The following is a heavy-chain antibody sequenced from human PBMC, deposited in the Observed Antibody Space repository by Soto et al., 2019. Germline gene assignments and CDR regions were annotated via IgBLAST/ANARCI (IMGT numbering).Heavy chain of an antibody. CDR3: ARIIGPHYVDH. V-gene: IGHV3-21*02. CDR2: IGGSGSFT. D-gene: IGHD3-10*01. J-gene: IGHJ4*02. Sequence: EVQLVESGGGLAKPGGSLRLSCAASGFTFRSFGMGWVRQAPGRGLEWVSSIGGSGSFTHSAGSVQGRFIISRDNAQESLFLHMSSQRAEYTTIYYFARIIGPHYVDHWWKGTLVTVSS. CDR1: GFTFRSFG.